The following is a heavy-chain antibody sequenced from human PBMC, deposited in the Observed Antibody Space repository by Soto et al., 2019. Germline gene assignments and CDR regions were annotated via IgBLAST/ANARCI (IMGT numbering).Heavy chain of an antibody. J-gene: IGHJ6*02. CDR1: GGAFSSFA. Sequence: TVSCKASGGAFSSFAISWVRKAPGQGLEWMGGIIPIFGTANYAQKFQGRVTITADKSTSTAYMELSSLRSEDTAVYYCARDGPTGYCTNGVCYLDVWGQGTTVTVSS. V-gene: IGHV1-69*06. CDR3: ARDGPTGYCTNGVCYLDV. D-gene: IGHD2-8*01. CDR2: IIPIFGTA.